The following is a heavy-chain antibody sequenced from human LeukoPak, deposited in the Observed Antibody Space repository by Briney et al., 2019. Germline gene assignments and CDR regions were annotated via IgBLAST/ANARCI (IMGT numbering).Heavy chain of an antibody. J-gene: IGHJ4*02. CDR1: GGSISSGGYS. V-gene: IGHV4-30-2*01. Sequence: PPETLSLTCAVSGGSISSGGYSWSWIRQPPGKGLEWIGYIYHSGSTYYNPSLKSRVTMSVDTSKNQFSLKLSFVTAADTAVYYCARGIAIGYCSGGSCYPFDYWGQGTLVTVSS. CDR2: IYHSGST. D-gene: IGHD2-15*01. CDR3: ARGIAIGYCSGGSCYPFDY.